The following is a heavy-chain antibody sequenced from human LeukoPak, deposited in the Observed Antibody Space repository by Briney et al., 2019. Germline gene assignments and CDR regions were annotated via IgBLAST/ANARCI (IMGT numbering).Heavy chain of an antibody. V-gene: IGHV4-59*12. CDR2: IYYTGST. D-gene: IGHD3-3*01. CDR1: GGSISTYY. CDR3: ARGRYDFWSGYYKNWFDP. Sequence: PSETLSLTCTLSGGSISTYYWSWVRQPPGKGLEWIGYIYYTGSTDYNPSLKSRVTMSVDTSKNQFSLKLSSVTAADTAVYYCARGRYDFWSGYYKNWFDPWGQGTLVTVSS. J-gene: IGHJ5*02.